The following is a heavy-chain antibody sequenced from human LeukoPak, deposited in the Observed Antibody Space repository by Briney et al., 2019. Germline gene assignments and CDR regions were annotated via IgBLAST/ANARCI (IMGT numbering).Heavy chain of an antibody. CDR2: IYPGDSQT. CDR1: GYSFINYW. Sequence: RSGESLKISCKGSGYSFINYWIGWVRQVPGKGLEWMGIIYPGDSQTRYSPSFQGQVTFSSDKSISTAYLQWGSLKASDTALYYCARPHSSGISDAFEIWGQGTMVIVSS. V-gene: IGHV5-51*01. CDR3: ARPHSSGISDAFEI. J-gene: IGHJ3*02. D-gene: IGHD3-3*02.